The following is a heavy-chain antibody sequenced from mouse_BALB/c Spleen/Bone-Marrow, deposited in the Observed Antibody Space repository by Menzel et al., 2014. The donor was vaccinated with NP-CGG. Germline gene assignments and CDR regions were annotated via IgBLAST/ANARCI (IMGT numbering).Heavy chain of an antibody. J-gene: IGHJ1*01. CDR3: ARRDYGYNRDWYFDV. Sequence: VQLQQSGAELVRPGASVKLSCKASGYSFTSYWMNWVKQRPGQGLEWIGMIHPSDSETRLNQKFEDKATLTVDKSSSTAYMQLSSPTSEDSAVYYCARRDYGYNRDWYFDVWGAGTTVTVSS. CDR2: IHPSDSET. V-gene: IGHV1-61*01. CDR1: GYSFTSYW. D-gene: IGHD2-2*01.